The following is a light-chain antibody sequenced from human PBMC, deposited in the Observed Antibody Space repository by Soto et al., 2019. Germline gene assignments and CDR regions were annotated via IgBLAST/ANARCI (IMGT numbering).Light chain of an antibody. J-gene: IGKJ1*01. V-gene: IGKV3-20*01. Sequence: EIVLTQSPGTLYLSPGERATLSCRASQTVDSSYLAWYQQKPGQAPRLLIYGAGSRATGIPDRFSGRGSGTDFTLTISRLDPEDSAVYYCQQYGSSPQTFGQGTKVEIK. CDR2: GAG. CDR3: QQYGSSPQT. CDR1: QTVDSSY.